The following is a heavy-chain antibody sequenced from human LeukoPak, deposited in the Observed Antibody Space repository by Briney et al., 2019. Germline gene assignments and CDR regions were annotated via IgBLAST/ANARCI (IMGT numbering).Heavy chain of an antibody. D-gene: IGHD3-10*01. CDR3: AASITMFDY. V-gene: IGHV3-7*02. CDR1: GFTFSRYW. J-gene: IGHJ4*02. CDR2: IKEDGSVK. Sequence: PGGSLILSCAASGFTFSRYWMSWVRQALGKGLEWVANIKEDGSVKYYVESVKGRFTISRDNAKNSLYLQMNSLRAEDTAVYYCAASITMFDYWGQGTLVTVSS.